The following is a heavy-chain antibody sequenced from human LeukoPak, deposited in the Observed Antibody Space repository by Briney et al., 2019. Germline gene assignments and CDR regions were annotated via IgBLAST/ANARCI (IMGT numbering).Heavy chain of an antibody. J-gene: IGHJ4*02. CDR1: GASISSHY. CDR3: ARLQYANGWYDY. D-gene: IGHD6-19*01. V-gene: IGHV4-59*08. Sequence: ASETLSLTCTVSGASISSHYWTWIRQTPGKGLEWVGYMFYSGRRTNYNSSLKSRVTISTDTSKNQFSLSLNSVTAADTAVYYCARLQYANGWYDYWGQGTLVTVSS. CDR2: MFYSGRRT.